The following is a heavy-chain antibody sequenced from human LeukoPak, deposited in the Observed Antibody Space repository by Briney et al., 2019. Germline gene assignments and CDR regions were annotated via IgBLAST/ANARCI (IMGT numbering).Heavy chain of an antibody. Sequence: SETLSLTCAVYGGSFSGYYWSWIRQPPGKGLEWIGYIYYSGSTNYNPSLKSRVTISVDTSKNQFSLKLSSVTAADTAVYYCARESGYSYGPDGYYYYYMDVWGKGTTVTVSS. CDR1: GGSFSGYY. D-gene: IGHD5-18*01. CDR3: ARESGYSYGPDGYYYYYMDV. CDR2: IYYSGST. V-gene: IGHV4-59*01. J-gene: IGHJ6*03.